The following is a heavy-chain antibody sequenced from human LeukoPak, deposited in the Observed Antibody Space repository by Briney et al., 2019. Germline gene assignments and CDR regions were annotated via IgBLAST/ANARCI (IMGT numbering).Heavy chain of an antibody. CDR1: GFDFSNNG. D-gene: IGHD1-1*01. CDR3: AGNWNCDY. Sequence: GGSLRLSCGASGFDFSNNGMHWVRQAPGKGLEWVSGISFSGSSTYYADSVKGRFTISRDNSKNTVYLQMNSLRADDTAVYYCAGNWNCDYWGQGTLVTVSS. V-gene: IGHV3-23*01. CDR2: ISFSGSST. J-gene: IGHJ4*02.